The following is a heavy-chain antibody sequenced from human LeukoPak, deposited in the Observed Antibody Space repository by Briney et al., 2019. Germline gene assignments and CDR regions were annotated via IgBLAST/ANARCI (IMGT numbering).Heavy chain of an antibody. J-gene: IGHJ3*02. CDR1: GFTFRDYY. D-gene: IGHD2-21*01. V-gene: IGHV3-11*03. Sequence: PGGSLRLSCAASGFTFRDYYMSWIRQAPGKGLEWVSYISSSGSYTKKADSVEGRFTISRDNAENSMYLQMNSLGAEDTAVYYCVRTCDAVTGAFDIWGQGTMVTVSS. CDR3: VRTCDAVTGAFDI. CDR2: ISSSGSYT.